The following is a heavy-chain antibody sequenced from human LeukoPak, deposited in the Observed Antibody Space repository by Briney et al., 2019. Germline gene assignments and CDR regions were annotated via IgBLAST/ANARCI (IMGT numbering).Heavy chain of an antibody. Sequence: ASVKVSCKASGYTFTSYGISWVRQAPGQGLEWMGWISAYNGNTNYAQKLQGRVTMTTDTSTSTAYMELRSLRSDDTAVYYCAREPLYYNGSGSLIKGFDYWGQGTLVTVSS. CDR2: ISAYNGNT. V-gene: IGHV1-18*01. CDR3: AREPLYYNGSGSLIKGFDY. CDR1: GYTFTSYG. D-gene: IGHD3-10*01. J-gene: IGHJ4*02.